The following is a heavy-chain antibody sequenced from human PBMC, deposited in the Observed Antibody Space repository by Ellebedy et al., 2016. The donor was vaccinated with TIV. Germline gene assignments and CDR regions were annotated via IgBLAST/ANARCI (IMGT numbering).Heavy chain of an antibody. Sequence: GESLKISXAASGFTFSDYWMYWFRQRPGKGLEWVSRIKSDGNTLAYAEFVKGRFTISRDNGRKTLFLQMNSLRDEDTAVYYCGRGRYDERSVGLEHWGQGILVTVSS. CDR3: GRGRYDERSVGLEH. CDR2: IKSDGNTL. CDR1: GFTFSDYW. J-gene: IGHJ4*02. V-gene: IGHV3-74*01. D-gene: IGHD1-1*01.